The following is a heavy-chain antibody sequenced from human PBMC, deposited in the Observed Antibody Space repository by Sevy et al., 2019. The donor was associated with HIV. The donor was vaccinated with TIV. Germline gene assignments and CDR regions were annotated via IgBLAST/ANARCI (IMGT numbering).Heavy chain of an antibody. V-gene: IGHV3-66*01. CDR1: GFSVNSNY. D-gene: IGHD5-18*01. CDR3: AGGKSGYGYALNY. CDR2: IYSDETT. J-gene: IGHJ4*02. Sequence: GGSLRLSCAASGFSVNSNYMTWVRQAPGKGLEGVSVIYSDETTYHADSVKDRFTISRDNSKNMLYLQMSSLRAEDTAIYYWAGGKSGYGYALNYWGQGTLVTVSS.